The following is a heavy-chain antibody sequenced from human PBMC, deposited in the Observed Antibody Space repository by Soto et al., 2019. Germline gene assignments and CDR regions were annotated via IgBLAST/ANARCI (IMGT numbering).Heavy chain of an antibody. J-gene: IGHJ4*02. CDR1: GFNFGNNW. V-gene: IGHV3-74*01. CDR3: ATAEVDY. CDR2: MNSDGRTT. Sequence: EVQLVESGGGLVQPGGSLRLSCAASGFNFGNNWMHWVRQAPGKGLDWVSRMNSDGRTTNYAASVKGRFTVSRDNAKNTLYLQMNSLRAEDTAVYYCATAEVDYWGPGTLITVSS.